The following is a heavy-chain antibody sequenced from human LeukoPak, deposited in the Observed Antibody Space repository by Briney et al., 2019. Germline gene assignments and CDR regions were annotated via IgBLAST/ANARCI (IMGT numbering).Heavy chain of an antibody. Sequence: PSETLSLTCAVYGGSFSGYYWSWIRQPPGKGLEWIGEINHSGSTNYNPSLKSRVTISVDTSKNQFSLKLSSVTAADTAVYYCARLIGPRRLGELSQLGAPTQDYWGQGTLVTVSS. CDR3: ARLIGPRRLGELSQLGAPTQDY. J-gene: IGHJ4*02. CDR1: GGSFSGYY. CDR2: INHSGST. D-gene: IGHD3-10*01. V-gene: IGHV4-34*01.